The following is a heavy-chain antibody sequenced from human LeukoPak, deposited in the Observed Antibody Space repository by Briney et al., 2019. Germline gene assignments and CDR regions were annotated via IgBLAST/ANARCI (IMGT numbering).Heavy chain of an antibody. Sequence: SETLSLTCAVYGGSFSGYYWSWIRQPPGKGLEWVGYIYFSGSTNYNPSLRSRVTISVDTSKNQFSLKLSSVTAAATAVYYCARDSDYDFWSGPPHYYYYMDVWGKGTTVTVSS. CDR3: ARDSDYDFWSGPPHYYYYMDV. CDR1: GGSFSGYY. CDR2: IYFSGST. J-gene: IGHJ6*03. V-gene: IGHV4-59*01. D-gene: IGHD3-3*01.